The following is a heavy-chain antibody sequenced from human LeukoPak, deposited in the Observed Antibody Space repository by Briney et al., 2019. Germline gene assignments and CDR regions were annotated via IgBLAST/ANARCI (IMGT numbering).Heavy chain of an antibody. V-gene: IGHV3-48*04. CDR3: ARGGYGSGTLITL. CDR1: GFTFSSYS. CDR2: ISSSSTI. J-gene: IGHJ4*02. Sequence: GGSLRLSCAASGFTFSSYSMNWVRQAPGKGLEWVSYISSSSTIYYADSVKGRFTISRDNAKNSLYLQMNSLRAEDTAVYYCARGGYGSGTLITLWGQGTLVTVSS. D-gene: IGHD3-10*01.